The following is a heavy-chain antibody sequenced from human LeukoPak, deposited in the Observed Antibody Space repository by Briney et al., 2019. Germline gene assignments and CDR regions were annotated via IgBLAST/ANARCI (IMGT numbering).Heavy chain of an antibody. CDR2: ISSSSYI. V-gene: IGHV3-21*04. D-gene: IGHD3-9*01. CDR3: ARDGVLRYFDWLFPYYMDV. CDR1: GFTFSSYS. J-gene: IGHJ6*03. Sequence: GGSLRLSCAASGFTFSSYSMNWVRQAPGKGLEWVSSISSSSYIYYADSVKGRFTISRDNAKNSLYLQMNSLRAEDTAVYYCARDGVLRYFDWLFPYYMDVWGKGTTVTVSS.